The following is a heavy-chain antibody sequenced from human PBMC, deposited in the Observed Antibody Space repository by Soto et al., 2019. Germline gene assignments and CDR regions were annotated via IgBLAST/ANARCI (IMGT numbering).Heavy chain of an antibody. CDR2: IYYSGST. CDR1: GGSISSYY. V-gene: IGHV4-59*01. Sequence: SETLSLTCTVSGGSISSYYWSWIRQPPGKGLEWIGYIYYSGSTNYNPSLKSRVTISVDTSKNQFSLKLSSVTAADTAVYYCARDAASESYYYDSSGYSYYYYGMDVWGQGTTVTV. D-gene: IGHD3-22*01. CDR3: ARDAASESYYYDSSGYSYYYYGMDV. J-gene: IGHJ6*02.